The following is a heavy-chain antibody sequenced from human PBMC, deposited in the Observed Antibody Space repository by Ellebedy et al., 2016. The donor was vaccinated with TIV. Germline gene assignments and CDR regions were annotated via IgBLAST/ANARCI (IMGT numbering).Heavy chain of an antibody. J-gene: IGHJ4*02. Sequence: PGGSLRLSCAASGFTFSYYYMSWVRQAPGRGLEWVSVIYSGGSTYYADSVKGRFTISRDNSTNMLYLQMNSLRVEDTAVYYCAKRGGWGDNGDFDFWGQGTLVTVSS. CDR1: GFTFSYYY. V-gene: IGHV3-66*01. D-gene: IGHD2-21*01. CDR3: AKRGGWGDNGDFDF. CDR2: IYSGGST.